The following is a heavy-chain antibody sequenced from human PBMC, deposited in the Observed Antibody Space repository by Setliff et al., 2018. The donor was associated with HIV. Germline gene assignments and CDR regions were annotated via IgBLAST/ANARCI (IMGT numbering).Heavy chain of an antibody. D-gene: IGHD3-3*01. V-gene: IGHV4-34*01. Sequence: SETLSLTCALYGGSFSGYYWSWIRQPPGKGLEWIGEINHSGITNYNPSLKSRLTISLDTSKNQFSLKLSSVTAADTAVYYCAGGFWSGPLFDPWGRGTLVTVSS. CDR1: GGSFSGYY. CDR2: INHSGIT. J-gene: IGHJ5*01. CDR3: AGGFWSGPLFDP.